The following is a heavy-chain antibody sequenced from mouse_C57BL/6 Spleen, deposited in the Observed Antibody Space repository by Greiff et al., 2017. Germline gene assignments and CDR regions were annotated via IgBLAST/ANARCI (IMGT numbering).Heavy chain of an antibody. CDR2: IDPETGGT. J-gene: IGHJ2*01. V-gene: IGHV1-15*01. CDR3: TRFMRCGY. Sequence: VHLVESGAELVRPGASVTLSCKASGYTFTDYEMHWVKQTPVHGLEWIGAIDPETGGTAYNQKFKGKAILTADKSSSTAYMELRSLTSEDSAVYYCTRFMRCGYWGQGTTLTVSS. D-gene: IGHD1-1*01. CDR1: GYTFTDYE.